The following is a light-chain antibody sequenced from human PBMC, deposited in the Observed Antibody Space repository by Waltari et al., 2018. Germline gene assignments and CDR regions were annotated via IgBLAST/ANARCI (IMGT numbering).Light chain of an antibody. V-gene: IGKV3-20*01. Sequence: SSSSRGACLSGYHMGPGQAPRLLIYDSFIRATGIPDRFSGSGSGADFTRTISSLAPEDSAVYFCHQYDTSPQTFGQGTKVSIK. CDR3: HQYDTSPQT. CDR2: DSF. J-gene: IGKJ1*01. CDR1: SSSRGAC.